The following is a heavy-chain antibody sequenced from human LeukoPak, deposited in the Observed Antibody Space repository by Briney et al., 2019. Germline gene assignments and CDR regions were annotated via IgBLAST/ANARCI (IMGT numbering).Heavy chain of an antibody. CDR2: IHYSGGT. Sequence: PSETLSLTCTVSSDFFSSVTDYWAWIRQPPGKGLEWVGYIHYSGGTTYNPSLKSRVTMSVDTSKNQFSLKLSSVTAADTAVYYCASRTTWGQGTLVTVSS. J-gene: IGHJ4*02. V-gene: IGHV4-61*01. D-gene: IGHD1/OR15-1a*01. CDR3: ASRTT. CDR1: SDFFSSVTDY.